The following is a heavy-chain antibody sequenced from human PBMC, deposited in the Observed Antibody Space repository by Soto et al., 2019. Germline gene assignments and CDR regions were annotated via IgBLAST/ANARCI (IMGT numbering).Heavy chain of an antibody. J-gene: IGHJ4*02. CDR3: ASTTYYYDSSGYYPDYFDY. CDR1: GGSISSYY. V-gene: IGHV4-59*01. D-gene: IGHD3-22*01. Sequence: ETLSLTCTVSGGSISSYYWSWIRQPPGKGLEWIGYIYYSGSTNYNPSLKSRVTISVDTSKNQFSLKLSSVTAADTAVYYCASTTYYYDSSGYYPDYFDYWGQGTLVTVSS. CDR2: IYYSGST.